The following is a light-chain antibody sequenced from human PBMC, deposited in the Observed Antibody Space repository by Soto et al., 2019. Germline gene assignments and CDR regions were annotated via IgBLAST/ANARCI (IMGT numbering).Light chain of an antibody. CDR2: GAS. CDR3: QQYGSSPLT. J-gene: IGKJ4*01. Sequence: EIVLTQSPGTLSLSQGERATLSCRASQTVSSNFLAWFQQKPGQAPRFVIYGASTRATGIPDRFSGSGSGTDFTLTISRLEPEDFAVYYCQQYGSSPLTFGGGPKVEIK. CDR1: QTVSSNF. V-gene: IGKV3-20*01.